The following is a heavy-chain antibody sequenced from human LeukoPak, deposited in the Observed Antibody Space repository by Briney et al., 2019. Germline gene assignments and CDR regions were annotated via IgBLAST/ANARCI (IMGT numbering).Heavy chain of an antibody. CDR2: IYYSGST. V-gene: IGHV4-59*01. Sequence: PSETLSLTCTVSGGSISSYYWSWIRQPPGKGLEWIGYIYYSGSTNYNPSLKSRVTISVDTSKNQFSLKLNSVTAADTAVYYCARDLRPSNAFDIWGQGTMVTVSS. J-gene: IGHJ3*02. CDR1: GGSISSYY. D-gene: IGHD6-6*01. CDR3: ARDLRPSNAFDI.